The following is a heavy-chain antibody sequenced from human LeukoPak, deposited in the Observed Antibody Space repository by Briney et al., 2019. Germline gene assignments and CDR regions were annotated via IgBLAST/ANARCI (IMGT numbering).Heavy chain of an antibody. J-gene: IGHJ5*02. Sequence: SETLSLTCTVSGGSISIYYWSWIRQPPGKGLEWIGYIYYSGSTNYNPSLKSRVTISVDTSKNQFSLKLSSVTAADTAVYYCGRLVKWCGDYSGFDPWGQGTLVTVSS. V-gene: IGHV4-59*08. CDR3: GRLVKWCGDYSGFDP. CDR1: GGSISIYY. CDR2: IYYSGST. D-gene: IGHD3-10*01.